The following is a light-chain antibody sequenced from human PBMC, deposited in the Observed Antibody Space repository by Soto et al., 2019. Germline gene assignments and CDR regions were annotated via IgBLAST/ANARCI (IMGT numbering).Light chain of an antibody. CDR1: QSVTNNF. CDR2: GAS. J-gene: IGKJ3*01. CDR3: QQYGTPLFT. V-gene: IGKV3-20*01. Sequence: IGLTQSPGTLYLSPGERDTLYCGASQSVTNNFLAWYQQKPGQAPRLLIYGASSRATGVPDRFSGSGSGTDFTLTISRLEPGDFAVYYCQQYGTPLFTFGPGTKVDIK.